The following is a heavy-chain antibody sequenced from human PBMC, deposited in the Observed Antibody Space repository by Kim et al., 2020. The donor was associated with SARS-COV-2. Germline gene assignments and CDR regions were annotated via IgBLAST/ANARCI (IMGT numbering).Heavy chain of an antibody. V-gene: IGHV3-23*01. D-gene: IGHD1-26*01. Sequence: EGSLRLSCVASGFSFSCCAMTWVRQVPGKGPEWVSSISHDGTSSHYANSVRGRFTISRDDSKNTLYLQLNSLRGEDTALYYCAKDVWDYSGMDVWGQGTT. J-gene: IGHJ6*02. CDR2: ISHDGTSS. CDR3: AKDVWDYSGMDV. CDR1: GFSFSCCA.